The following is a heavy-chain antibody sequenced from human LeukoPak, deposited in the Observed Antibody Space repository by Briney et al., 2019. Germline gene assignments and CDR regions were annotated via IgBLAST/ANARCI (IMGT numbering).Heavy chain of an antibody. D-gene: IGHD6-6*01. CDR2: IYSAGST. J-gene: IGHJ4*02. Sequence: PGGSLRLSCAASGFTFSSYAMSWVRQAPGRGLEWVSVIYSAGSTYYADSVKGRFIISRDTSKNTLYLQMNSLKVEDTAIYYCATDSGYSSSSLDYWGQGTLVTVSP. CDR1: GFTFSSYA. CDR3: ATDSGYSSSSLDY. V-gene: IGHV3-66*01.